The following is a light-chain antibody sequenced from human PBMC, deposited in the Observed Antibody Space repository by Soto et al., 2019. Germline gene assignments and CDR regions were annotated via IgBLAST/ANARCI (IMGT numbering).Light chain of an antibody. CDR1: RSISSW. J-gene: IGKJ4*01. CDR2: DDX. CDR3: QQYNTYASRT. Sequence: DIQMTHSPSTLSASVGDRLTITCRASRSISSWFALYPQKVGRATRILXXDDXSLESGVPSRFIGSGYGKEFTLTISSLQPDDFATYYCQQYNTYASRTFGGGTKVDIK. V-gene: IGKV1-5*01.